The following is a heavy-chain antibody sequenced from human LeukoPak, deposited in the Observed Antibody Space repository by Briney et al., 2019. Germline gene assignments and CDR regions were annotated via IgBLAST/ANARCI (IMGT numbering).Heavy chain of an antibody. D-gene: IGHD2-15*01. J-gene: IGHJ4*02. CDR3: AKASTPIRGFCSSGSCTRFDY. CDR1: GYRFTDYW. Sequence: GASLKISCKGSGYRFTDYWIGWVRQMPGKGPEWVGVIFPADSDTTYSPSFQGQVTISADKSISTAYLQWSSLKASDTAIYYCAKASTPIRGFCSSGSCTRFDYWGQGTLVTVSS. CDR2: IFPADSDT. V-gene: IGHV5-51*01.